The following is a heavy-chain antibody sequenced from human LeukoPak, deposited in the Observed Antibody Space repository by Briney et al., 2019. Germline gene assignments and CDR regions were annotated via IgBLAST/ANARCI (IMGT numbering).Heavy chain of an antibody. Sequence: PSETLSLTCTVSGYSISSGYYWDWIRQPPGKGLEWIGTLSHSGSSYYNPSLKSRVTISVDTSKNQFSLKLSSVTAADTAVYYCARLRRLLWFGELLAGDRNWFDPWGQGTLVTVSS. CDR3: ARLRRLLWFGELLAGDRNWFDP. J-gene: IGHJ5*02. V-gene: IGHV4-38-2*02. CDR1: GYSISSGYY. CDR2: LSHSGSS. D-gene: IGHD3-10*01.